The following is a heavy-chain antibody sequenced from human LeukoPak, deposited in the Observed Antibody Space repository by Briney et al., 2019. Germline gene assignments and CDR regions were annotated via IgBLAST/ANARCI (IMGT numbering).Heavy chain of an antibody. J-gene: IGHJ4*02. CDR1: GASINIYTYY. CDR3: ARQAEY. Sequence: SETLTLTCTVSGASINIYTYYWGWIRQPPGKGLEWIGSVSYSGSPYYNPSLTSRATISVDTSKNQFSLKLSSVTAADTAVYYCARQAEYWGQGTLVTVSS. V-gene: IGHV4-39*07. CDR2: VSYSGSP.